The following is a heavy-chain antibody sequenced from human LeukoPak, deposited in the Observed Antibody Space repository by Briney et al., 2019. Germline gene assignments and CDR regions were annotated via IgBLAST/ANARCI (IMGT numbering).Heavy chain of an antibody. V-gene: IGHV3-30*03. D-gene: IGHD1-26*01. CDR3: ARGNRLVGAKGDY. CDR2: ISSDGSNK. J-gene: IGHJ4*02. CDR1: GFTLSTYG. Sequence: GGSLRLSCAASGFTLSTYGMHWVRQAPGKGLEWVAVISSDGSNKYYADSVKTRFTISRDNSENTLYLQMNSLRAEDTAVYYCARGNRLVGAKGDYWGQGTLVTVSS.